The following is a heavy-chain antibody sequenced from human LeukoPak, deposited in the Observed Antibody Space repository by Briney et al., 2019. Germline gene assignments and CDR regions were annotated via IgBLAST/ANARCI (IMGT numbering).Heavy chain of an antibody. V-gene: IGHV3-30*03. CDR2: ISYDGSNK. CDR1: GFTFSSYG. D-gene: IGHD3-22*01. Sequence: GGSLRLSCAASGFTFSSYGMHWVRQAPGKGLEWVAGISYDGSNKYYADSVKGRFTISRDNSKNTLYLQMNSLRAEDTAVYYCATTYYYDSSGYRFDYWGQGTLVTVSS. J-gene: IGHJ4*02. CDR3: ATTYYYDSSGYRFDY.